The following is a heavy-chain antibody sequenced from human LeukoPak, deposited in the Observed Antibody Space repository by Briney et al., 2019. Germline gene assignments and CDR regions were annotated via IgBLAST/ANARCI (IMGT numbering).Heavy chain of an antibody. J-gene: IGHJ3*02. V-gene: IGHV4-34*01. CDR1: GGSFSCYY. Sequence: SETLSLTCAVYGGSFSCYYWSWIRQPPGKGLEWIGEINHSGSTNYNPSLESRVTISEDTSKNQFSVQLSLVTAADTAVYYWGRGTIPSYNFWRGYYSDAFDIWGQGTMVTVSS. CDR2: INHSGST. D-gene: IGHD3-3*01. CDR3: GRGTIPSYNFWRGYYSDAFDI.